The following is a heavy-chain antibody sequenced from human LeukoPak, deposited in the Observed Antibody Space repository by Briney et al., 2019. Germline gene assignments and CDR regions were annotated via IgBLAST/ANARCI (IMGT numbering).Heavy chain of an antibody. D-gene: IGHD3-22*01. Sequence: SETLSLTCTVSGGSVSSGSYYWSWIRQPPGKGLEWIGYIYSSGSTNYNPSLKSRVTISVDTSKNQFSLKLSSVTAADTAVYYCARNYYDSSGYYYTPGYRGQGTLVTVSS. CDR3: ARNYYDSSGYYYTPGY. CDR2: IYSSGST. J-gene: IGHJ4*02. CDR1: GGSVSSGSYY. V-gene: IGHV4-61*01.